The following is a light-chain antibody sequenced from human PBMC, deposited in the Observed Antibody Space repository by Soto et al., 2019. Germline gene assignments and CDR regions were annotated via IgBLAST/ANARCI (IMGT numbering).Light chain of an antibody. CDR1: QSLSSNY. J-gene: IGKJ5*01. CDR2: DIF. V-gene: IGKV3-20*01. CDR3: QQYGSSPT. Sequence: EIVLTQSPATLSLSPGERATLSCRTSQSLSSNYLAWYQQRPGQAPRLVIYDIFTRATGVPTRISGSGSGTEFTLTISSLQSEDFAVYYCQQYGSSPTFGQGTRLEIK.